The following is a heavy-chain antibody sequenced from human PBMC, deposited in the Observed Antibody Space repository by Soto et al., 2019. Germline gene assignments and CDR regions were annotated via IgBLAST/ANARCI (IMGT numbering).Heavy chain of an antibody. CDR3: ARDLALAGNY. Sequence: GGSLRLSCAASGFTFRSYAMNWVRQTQEKGLEWVSSISSTSTYTHYADSVKGRFTISRDNANNSLFLQMNSLRAEVTAIYYCARDLALAGNYWGQGALVTVSS. D-gene: IGHD6-19*01. CDR2: ISSTSTYT. V-gene: IGHV3-21*01. CDR1: GFTFRSYA. J-gene: IGHJ4*02.